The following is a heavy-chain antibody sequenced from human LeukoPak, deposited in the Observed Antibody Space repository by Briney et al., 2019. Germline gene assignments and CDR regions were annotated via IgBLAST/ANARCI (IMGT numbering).Heavy chain of an antibody. CDR3: ARDCSGSRYYYYYYMDV. CDR1: GFTFSTFA. CDR2: IFPSGGEI. V-gene: IGHV3-23*01. J-gene: IGHJ6*03. D-gene: IGHD3-10*02. Sequence: GGSLRLSCAASGFTFSTFAMIWVRQPPGKGLEWVSSIFPSGGEIHYADSVRGRFTISRDNSKNTLYLQMNSLRAEDTAVYYCARDCSGSRYYYYYYMDVWGKGTMVTVSS.